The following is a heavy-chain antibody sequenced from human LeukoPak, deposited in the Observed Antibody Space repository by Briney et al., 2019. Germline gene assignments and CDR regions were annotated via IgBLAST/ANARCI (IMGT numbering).Heavy chain of an antibody. J-gene: IGHJ4*02. Sequence: SETLSLTCTVSGGSISSGGYYWSWIRQPPGKGLEWIGYIYHSGSTYYNPSLKSRVTISVDRSKNQFSLKLSSVTATDTAVYYCASRWNTDFWSGYYLDYWGQGTLVTVSS. V-gene: IGHV4-30-2*01. D-gene: IGHD3-3*01. CDR2: IYHSGST. CDR3: ASRWNTDFWSGYYLDY. CDR1: GGSISSGGYY.